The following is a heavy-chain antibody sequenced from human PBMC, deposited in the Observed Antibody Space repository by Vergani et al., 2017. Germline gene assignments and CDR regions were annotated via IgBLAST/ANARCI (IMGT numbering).Heavy chain of an antibody. D-gene: IGHD1-14*01. V-gene: IGHV3-33*01. J-gene: IGHJ5*02. CDR3: ARDLRLLYNRFDP. Sequence: QVQLVESGGGVVQPGRSLRLFCAASGFTFNQYGMHWVRQAPGKGLEWVAVTWYDGNNKLYADSVKGRFTISRDNSKSTMYLQMNSLRDEDTGVYYCARDLRLLYNRFDPWGQGTLVTVSS. CDR1: GFTFNQYG. CDR2: TWYDGNNK.